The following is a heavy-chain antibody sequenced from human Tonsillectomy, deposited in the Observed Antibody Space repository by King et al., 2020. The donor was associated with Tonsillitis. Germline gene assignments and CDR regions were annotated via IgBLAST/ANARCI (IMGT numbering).Heavy chain of an antibody. CDR3: ARVVPAANFDF. CDR2: IYSGGST. V-gene: IGHV3-53*01. CDR1: GFTVSNNY. Sequence: QLVQSGGGLIQPGRSLRLSCAASGFTVSNNYMSWVRQAPGKGLEWVSLIYSGGSTNYADSVKGRFTISRDNSKNALYLQMNFLIADDTAVYYCARVVPAANFDFWGQGPLVTVSS. D-gene: IGHD2-2*01. J-gene: IGHJ4*02.